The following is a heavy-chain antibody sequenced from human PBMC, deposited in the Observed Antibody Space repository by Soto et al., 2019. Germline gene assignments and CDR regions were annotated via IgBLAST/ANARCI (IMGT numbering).Heavy chain of an antibody. D-gene: IGHD2-21*02. J-gene: IGHJ5*02. Sequence: PVGSLRLSCAASEFTFSNAWMNWVRQRPAEGLVWVSRITSDGKSKAYAESVKGRFAISRDNAKNTLYLQMNGLTAEDTAVYYCARESGDWPLNWFDPWGQGTLVTVSS. CDR1: EFTFSNAW. V-gene: IGHV3-74*01. CDR2: ITSDGKSK. CDR3: ARESGDWPLNWFDP.